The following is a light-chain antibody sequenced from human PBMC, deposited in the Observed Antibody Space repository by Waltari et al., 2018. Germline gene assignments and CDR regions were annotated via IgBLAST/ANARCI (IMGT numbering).Light chain of an antibody. J-gene: IGKJ1*01. CDR1: QSVLYSSNNKNY. Sequence: DIVMNKYPDSLAVSLGERATINCKSSQSVLYSSNNKNYLAWYQQKPGQPPKLLIYWASTRESGVPDRFSGSGSGTDFTLTISSLQAEDVAVYYCQQYYSTPLTFGQGTKVEIK. CDR3: QQYYSTPLT. CDR2: WAS. V-gene: IGKV4-1*01.